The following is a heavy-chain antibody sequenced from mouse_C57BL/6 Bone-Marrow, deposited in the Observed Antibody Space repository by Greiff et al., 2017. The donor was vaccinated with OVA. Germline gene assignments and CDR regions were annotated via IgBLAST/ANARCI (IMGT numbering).Heavy chain of an antibody. CDR3: ARRRIYYGNEDY. Sequence: QVHVKQSGAELARPGASVKLSCKASGYTFTSYGISWVKQRTGQGLEWIGEIYPRSGNTYYNEKFKGKATLTADKSSSTAYMELRSLTSEDSAVYFCARRRIYYGNEDYWGQGTTLTVSS. CDR2: IYPRSGNT. D-gene: IGHD2-1*01. J-gene: IGHJ2*01. V-gene: IGHV1-81*01. CDR1: GYTFTSYG.